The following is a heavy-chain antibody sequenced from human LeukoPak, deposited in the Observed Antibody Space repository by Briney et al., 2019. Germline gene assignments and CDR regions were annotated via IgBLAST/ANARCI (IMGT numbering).Heavy chain of an antibody. CDR1: RFTFSSYE. D-gene: IGHD2-8*01. CDR3: ARGLYLMGPGYFDY. V-gene: IGHV3-48*03. J-gene: IGHJ4*02. CDR2: ISSSGSTI. Sequence: RPGGSLRLSCAASRFTFSSYEMSWVRQAPGKGLEWVSYISSSGSTIYYADSVKGRFTISRDNAKNSLDLRMNSLRAEDTAVYYCARGLYLMGPGYFDYWGQGTLVTVSS.